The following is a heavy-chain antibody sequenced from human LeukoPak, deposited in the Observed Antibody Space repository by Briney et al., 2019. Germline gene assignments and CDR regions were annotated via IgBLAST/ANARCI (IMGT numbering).Heavy chain of an antibody. D-gene: IGHD1-26*01. J-gene: IGHJ5*02. CDR1: GGSISSYY. V-gene: IGHV4-59*01. CDR3: ARDLSRGSYFRFDP. Sequence: PSETLSLTCTVSGGSISSYYWSWIRQPPGKGLEWIGYIYYSGSTNYNPSLKSRVTISVDTSKNQFSLKLSSVTAADTAVYYCARDLSRGSYFRFDPWGQGTLVTVSS. CDR2: IYYSGST.